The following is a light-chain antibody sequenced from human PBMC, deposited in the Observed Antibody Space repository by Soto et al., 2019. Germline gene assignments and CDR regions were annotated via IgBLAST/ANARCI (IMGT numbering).Light chain of an antibody. Sequence: QSVLTQPPSASGTPGQTVTISCSGSRSNIGNNDVYWYQQLPGTAPTLLIYRNSHRPSGVPDRFSGSKSVASASLAISGLRSEDEADYHCAAWDDSLSISVFGGGTQLTVL. J-gene: IGLJ7*01. V-gene: IGLV1-47*01. CDR3: AAWDDSLSISV. CDR1: RSNIGNND. CDR2: RNS.